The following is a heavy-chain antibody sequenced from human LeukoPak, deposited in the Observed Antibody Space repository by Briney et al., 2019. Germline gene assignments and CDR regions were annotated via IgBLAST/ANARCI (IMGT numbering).Heavy chain of an antibody. CDR3: ARDRRNGGNSRWSYYYGMDV. CDR2: FYYSGST. J-gene: IGHJ6*02. Sequence: SETLSLTCTVSGGSISSYYWSWIRQPPGKGLEWIGYFYYSGSTNYNPSLKSRVTISVDTSKNQFSLKLSSVTAADTAVYYCARDRRNGGNSRWSYYYGMDVWGQGTTVTVSS. V-gene: IGHV4-59*01. D-gene: IGHD4-23*01. CDR1: GGSISSYY.